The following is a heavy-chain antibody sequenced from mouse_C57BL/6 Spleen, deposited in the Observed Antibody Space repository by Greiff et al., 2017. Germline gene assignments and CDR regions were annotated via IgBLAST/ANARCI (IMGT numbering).Heavy chain of an antibody. V-gene: IGHV1-82*01. D-gene: IGHD1-1*01. CDR1: GYAFSSSW. CDR2: IYPGDGDT. Sequence: QVQLKQSGPELVKPGASVKISCKASGYAFSSSWMNWVKQRPGKGLEWIGRIYPGDGDTNYNGKFKGKATLTADKSSSTAYMQLSSLTSEDSAVYFCARSNYYGSRLDYWGQGTTLTVSS. J-gene: IGHJ2*01. CDR3: ARSNYYGSRLDY.